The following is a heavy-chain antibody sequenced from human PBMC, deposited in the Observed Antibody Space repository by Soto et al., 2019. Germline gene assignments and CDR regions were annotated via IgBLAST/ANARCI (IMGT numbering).Heavy chain of an antibody. Sequence: EVQLLESGGGLVQPGGSLRLSCAASGFTFSSYAMSWVRQAPGKGLEWVSTISGSGGNAYYADSVKGRLTISRDNSKNTLHLQMNSLRADDTAVYYCAKDGASGSDPPYYYYGMDVWGQGTTVTVSS. CDR3: AKDGASGSDPPYYYYGMDV. J-gene: IGHJ6*02. V-gene: IGHV3-23*01. D-gene: IGHD1-26*01. CDR1: GFTFSSYA. CDR2: ISGSGGNA.